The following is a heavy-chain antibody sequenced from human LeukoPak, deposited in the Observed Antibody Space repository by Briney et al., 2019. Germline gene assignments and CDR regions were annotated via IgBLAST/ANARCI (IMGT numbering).Heavy chain of an antibody. CDR2: IYYSGST. V-gene: IGHV4-30-4*01. Sequence: PSQTLSLTCTVSGGSISSGDYYWSWIRQPPGKGLEWIGYIYYSGSTYYNPSLKSRVTISVDTSKNQFSLKLSSVTAADTAVYYCARVGRVGSGWYGWYFDLWGRGTLVTVSS. J-gene: IGHJ2*01. D-gene: IGHD6-19*01. CDR3: ARVGRVGSGWYGWYFDL. CDR1: GGSISSGDYY.